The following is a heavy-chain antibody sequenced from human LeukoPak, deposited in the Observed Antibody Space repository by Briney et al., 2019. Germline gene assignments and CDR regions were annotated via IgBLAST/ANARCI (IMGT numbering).Heavy chain of an antibody. V-gene: IGHV3-53*01. Sequence: PGGSLRLSCAASGFTVSTNYMTWVRQAPGKGLKWVSVIYSGGDTYYADSVKGRFTISRESSKNTLFLQMNSLRAEDTAVYYCARDPLGIIVAATQLSGYFQHWGQGTLVTVSS. D-gene: IGHD6-19*01. CDR1: GFTVSTNY. CDR2: IYSGGDT. J-gene: IGHJ1*01. CDR3: ARDPLGIIVAATQLSGYFQH.